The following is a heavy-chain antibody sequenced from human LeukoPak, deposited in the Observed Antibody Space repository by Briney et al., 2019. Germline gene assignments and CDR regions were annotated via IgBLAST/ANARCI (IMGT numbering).Heavy chain of an antibody. CDR3: AREPGIAAERSYY. CDR1: RFTFSNYA. CDR2: ISYDGSNK. D-gene: IGHD6-13*01. V-gene: IGHV3-30-3*01. Sequence: GGSLRLSCAASRFTFSNYAMHWVRQAPGKGLEWVAVISYDGSNKYYADSVKGRFTISRDNSKNTLYLQMNSLRAEDTAVYYCAREPGIAAERSYYWGQGTLVTVSS. J-gene: IGHJ4*02.